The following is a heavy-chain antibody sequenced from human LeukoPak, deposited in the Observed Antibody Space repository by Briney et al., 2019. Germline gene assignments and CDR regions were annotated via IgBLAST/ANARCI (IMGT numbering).Heavy chain of an antibody. CDR2: IYHSGST. Sequence: SETLSLTCTVSGYSISSGYYWGWIRQPPGKGLEWIGSIYHSGSTYYNPSLKSRVTISVDTSKNQFSLKLSSVTAADTAVYYCARGHSSGWYGSAYYYYGMDVWGQGTTVTVSS. V-gene: IGHV4-38-2*02. D-gene: IGHD6-19*01. J-gene: IGHJ6*02. CDR1: GYSISSGYY. CDR3: ARGHSSGWYGSAYYYYGMDV.